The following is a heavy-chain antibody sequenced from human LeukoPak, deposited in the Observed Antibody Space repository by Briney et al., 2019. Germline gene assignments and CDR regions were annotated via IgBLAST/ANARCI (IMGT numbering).Heavy chain of an antibody. CDR3: ARERDDYYFDY. V-gene: IGHV3-11*06. D-gene: IGHD3-3*01. CDR2: ISGSSSYS. J-gene: IGHJ4*02. CDR1: GFTFSDYY. Sequence: GGSLRLSCAASGFTFSDYYMSWIRQAPGKGLEWVSCISGSSSYSNYADSVKGRFTISRDNAKNSLYLQMNSLRAEDTAVYYCARERDDYYFDYWGQGTLVTVSS.